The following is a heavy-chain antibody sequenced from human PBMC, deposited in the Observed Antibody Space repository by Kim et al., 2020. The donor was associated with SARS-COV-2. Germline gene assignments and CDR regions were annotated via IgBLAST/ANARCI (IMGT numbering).Heavy chain of an antibody. CDR2: IYWDDDK. D-gene: IGHD6-19*01. Sequence: SGPTLVNPTQTLTLTCTFSGFSLSTSGVGVGWIRQPPEKALEWLALIYWDDDKRYSPSLKSRLTITKDTSKNQVDLTMTNMDPVDTATYYCAHRGSGWTMGYCEYWSQGTLATVSS. CDR1: GFSLSTSGVG. CDR3: AHRGSGWTMGYCEY. V-gene: IGHV2-5*02. J-gene: IGHJ4*02.